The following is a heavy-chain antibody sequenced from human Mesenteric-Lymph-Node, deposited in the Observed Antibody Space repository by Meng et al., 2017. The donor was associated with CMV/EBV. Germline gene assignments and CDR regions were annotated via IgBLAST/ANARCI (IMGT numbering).Heavy chain of an antibody. J-gene: IGHJ4*02. CDR1: GFTFSSYS. Sequence: GGSLRLSCAASGFTFSSYSMNWVRQAPGKGLEWVSYISSSSSTIYYADSVKGRFTISRDNAKNSLYLQMNSLRVEDTALYYCTRDRYYDTYYYFDYWGQGTLVTVSS. D-gene: IGHD3-22*01. CDR2: ISSSSSTI. V-gene: IGHV3-48*04. CDR3: TRDRYYDTYYYFDY.